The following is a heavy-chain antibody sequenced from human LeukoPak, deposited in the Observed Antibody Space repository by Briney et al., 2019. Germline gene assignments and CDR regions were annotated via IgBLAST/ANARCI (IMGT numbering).Heavy chain of an antibody. V-gene: IGHV3-43*02. CDR2: ISGDGGRT. Sequence: GGSLRLSCAASAFSFSSYWMSWVRQAPGKGLEWVSIISGDGGRTSYADSVKGRVTISRDNSKNSLYLQMNSLRTEDTAFYYCAKDVSGSIDSWGQGTLVTVSS. CDR3: AKDVSGSIDS. CDR1: AFSFSSYW. J-gene: IGHJ4*02. D-gene: IGHD5/OR15-5a*01.